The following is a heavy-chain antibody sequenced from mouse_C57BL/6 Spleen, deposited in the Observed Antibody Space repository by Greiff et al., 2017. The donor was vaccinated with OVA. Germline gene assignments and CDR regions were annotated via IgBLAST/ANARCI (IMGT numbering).Heavy chain of an antibody. D-gene: IGHD1-1*01. CDR2: IDPETGGT. Sequence: VHLVESGAELVRPGASVTLSCKASGYTFTDYEMHWVKQTPVHGLEWIGAIDPETGGTTYNQKFKGKAILTADKSSSTAYMELRSLTSEDSAVYYCTRNYGSSYAYYWGQGTTLTVSS. J-gene: IGHJ2*01. V-gene: IGHV1-15*01. CDR3: TRNYGSSYAYY. CDR1: GYTFTDYE.